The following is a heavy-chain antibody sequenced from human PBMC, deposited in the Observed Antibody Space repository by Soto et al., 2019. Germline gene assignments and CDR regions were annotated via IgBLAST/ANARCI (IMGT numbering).Heavy chain of an antibody. V-gene: IGHV3-21*01. Sequence: SGGSLRLSCAASGFTFSSYSMNWVRQAPGKGLEWVSSISSISSYIYYADSVKGRFTISRDNAKNSLYLQMNSLRAEDTAVYYCARDALPIMGPGIAAAGTHSDYWGQGTLVTVSS. CDR3: ARDALPIMGPGIAAAGTHSDY. D-gene: IGHD6-13*01. CDR2: ISSISSYI. CDR1: GFTFSSYS. J-gene: IGHJ4*02.